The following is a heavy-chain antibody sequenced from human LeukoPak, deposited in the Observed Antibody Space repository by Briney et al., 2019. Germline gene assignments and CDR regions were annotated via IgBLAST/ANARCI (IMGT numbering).Heavy chain of an antibody. D-gene: IGHD3-10*01. CDR2: ISAYNGNT. Sequence: ASVKVSCKASGYTFTSYGISWVRQAPGQGLEWMGWISAYNGNTNYAQKLQGRVTMTTDTSTSTAYMELRSLRSDDTAVYYCARDAMVRGVINDAFDYWGQGTLVTVSS. V-gene: IGHV1-18*01. CDR1: GYTFTSYG. J-gene: IGHJ4*02. CDR3: ARDAMVRGVINDAFDY.